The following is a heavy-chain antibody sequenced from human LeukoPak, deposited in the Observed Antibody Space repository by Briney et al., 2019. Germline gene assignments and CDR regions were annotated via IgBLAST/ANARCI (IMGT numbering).Heavy chain of an antibody. V-gene: IGHV3-20*04. CDR1: GFTFDDYG. Sequence: GGSLRLSCAASGFTFDDYGMSWVRQAPGKGLELVSGINWNGGSTGYADSVKGRFTISRDNAKNSLYLQMNSLRAEDTGLYYCARLRDFWSGYYAFDIWGQGTMVTVSS. D-gene: IGHD3-3*01. J-gene: IGHJ3*02. CDR2: INWNGGST. CDR3: ARLRDFWSGYYAFDI.